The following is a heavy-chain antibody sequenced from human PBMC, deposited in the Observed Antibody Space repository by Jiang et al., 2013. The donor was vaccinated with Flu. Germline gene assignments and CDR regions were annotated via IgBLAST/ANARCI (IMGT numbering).Heavy chain of an antibody. D-gene: IGHD2/OR15-2a*01. CDR1: GGSISSYY. CDR2: IYTSGST. V-gene: IGHV4-4*07. J-gene: IGHJ4*02. Sequence: GSGLVKPSGTLSLTCAVSGGSISSYYWSWIRQPAGKGLEWIGRIYTSGSTNYNPSLKSRVTMSVDTSKNQFSLKLSSVTAADTAVYYCARAYPYSPEYLTFDYWAREPWSPSPQ. CDR3: ARAYPYSPEYLTFDY.